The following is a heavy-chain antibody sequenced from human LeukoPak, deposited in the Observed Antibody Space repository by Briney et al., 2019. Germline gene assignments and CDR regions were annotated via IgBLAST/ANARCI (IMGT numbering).Heavy chain of an antibody. J-gene: IGHJ3*02. CDR1: GFTFTIFG. V-gene: IGHV3-48*01. Sequence: GGSLRLSCAASGFTFTIFGLNWVRQAPGKGPEWVSYIDARSGITYCADSVQGRFTISRDNAKESVFLQMNSLRADDTAVYYCARTYDFGRGPPGDAFDNWGPGTSVIVSS. CDR2: IDARSGIT. CDR3: ARTYDFGRGPPGDAFDN. D-gene: IGHD3-3*01.